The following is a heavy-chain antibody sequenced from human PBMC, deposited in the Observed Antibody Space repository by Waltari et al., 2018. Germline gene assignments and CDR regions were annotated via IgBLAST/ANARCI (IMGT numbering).Heavy chain of an antibody. CDR2: INPKNGVR. CDR1: GSSFIYYY. J-gene: IGHJ3*02. Sequence: QLVQSGAEVTKRGASVKVSCKASGSSFIYYYIHWVRQAPGQGLEWLGWINPKNGVRKFTQKFQGRVTMTRDTTISTAYMELSSLRSDDTAVYYCARVLMNDAFDIWGPGTMVTVSS. CDR3: ARVLMNDAFDI. V-gene: IGHV1-2*02.